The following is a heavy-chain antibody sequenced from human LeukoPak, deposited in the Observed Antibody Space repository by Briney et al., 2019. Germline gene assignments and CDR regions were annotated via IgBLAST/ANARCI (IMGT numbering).Heavy chain of an antibody. V-gene: IGHV4-38-2*02. Sequence: SETLSLTCTVSGYSISSGYYWGWIRQPPGKGLEWIGSIYHSGSTYYNPSLKSRVTISVDTSKNQFSLKLSSVTAADTAVYYCAKGYRTPLDYWGQGTLVTVSS. J-gene: IGHJ4*02. D-gene: IGHD3-16*02. CDR3: AKGYRTPLDY. CDR1: GYSISSGYY. CDR2: IYHSGST.